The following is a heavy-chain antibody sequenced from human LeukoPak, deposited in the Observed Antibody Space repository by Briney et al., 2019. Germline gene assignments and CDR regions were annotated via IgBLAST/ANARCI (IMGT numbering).Heavy chain of an antibody. CDR2: IYYSGSI. CDR1: GASISSYY. Sequence: SETLSLTCTVSGASISSYYWSWIRLPPGKGLEWIGDIYYSGSIKYNPSLKSRVTMSVDTSKNQFSLKLSSVTAADTAIYYCARENPSGYYNRPIDYWGQGTLVTVSS. D-gene: IGHD3-22*01. V-gene: IGHV4-59*01. CDR3: ARENPSGYYNRPIDY. J-gene: IGHJ4*02.